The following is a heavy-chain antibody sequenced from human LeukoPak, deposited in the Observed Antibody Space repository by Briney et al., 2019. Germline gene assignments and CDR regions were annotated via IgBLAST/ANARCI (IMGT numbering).Heavy chain of an antibody. Sequence: GASVKVSCKASGYTFTGYYMHWVRQAPGQGLEWMGWINPNSGGTNYAQKFQGRVTMTRDTSISTAYMELSNLRSDDTAVYSCARSNYYDSSGSDYWGQGTLATVSS. CDR3: ARSNYYDSSGSDY. D-gene: IGHD3-22*01. CDR2: INPNSGGT. CDR1: GYTFTGYY. J-gene: IGHJ4*02. V-gene: IGHV1-2*02.